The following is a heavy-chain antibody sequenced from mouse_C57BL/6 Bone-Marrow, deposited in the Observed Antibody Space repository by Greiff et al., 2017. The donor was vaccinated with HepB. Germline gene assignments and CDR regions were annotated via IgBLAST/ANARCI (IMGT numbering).Heavy chain of an antibody. V-gene: IGHV3-1*01. CDR2: ISYSGST. J-gene: IGHJ4*01. CDR1: GYSITSGYD. Sequence: VQLQQSGPGMVKPSQSLSLTCTVTGYSITSGYDWHWIRHFPGNKLEWMGYISYSGSTNYNPSLKSRISITHDTSKNHFFLKLNSVTTEDTATYYCARVGRGAMDYWGQGTSVTVSS. CDR3: ARVGRGAMDY. D-gene: IGHD4-1*01.